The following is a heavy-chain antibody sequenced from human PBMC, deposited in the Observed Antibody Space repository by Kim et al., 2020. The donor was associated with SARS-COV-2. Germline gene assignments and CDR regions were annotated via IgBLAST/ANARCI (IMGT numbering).Heavy chain of an antibody. CDR2: IWYDGSNK. Sequence: GGSLRLSCAASGFTFSSYGMHWVRQAPGKGLEWVAVIWYDGSNKYYADSVKGRFTISRDNSKNTLYLQMNSLRAEDTAVYYCAKDKLWAAVAGNTPSLDAFDIWGQGTMVTVSS. CDR3: AKDKLWAAVAGNTPSLDAFDI. V-gene: IGHV3-33*06. CDR1: GFTFSSYG. J-gene: IGHJ3*02. D-gene: IGHD6-19*01.